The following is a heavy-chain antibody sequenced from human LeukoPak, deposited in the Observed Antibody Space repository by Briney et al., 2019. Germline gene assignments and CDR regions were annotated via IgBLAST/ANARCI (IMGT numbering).Heavy chain of an antibody. CDR2: IYYSGST. CDR3: ARPHYDILTGYPDYFDY. CDR1: GGSISSYY. D-gene: IGHD3-9*01. V-gene: IGHV4-59*01. Sequence: SETLSLTCTVSGGSISSYYWSWIRQPPGKGLEWIGYIYYSGSTNYNPSLKSRVTISVDTSKNQFSLKLSSVTAADTAVYYCARPHYDILTGYPDYFDYWGQGTLVTVSS. J-gene: IGHJ4*02.